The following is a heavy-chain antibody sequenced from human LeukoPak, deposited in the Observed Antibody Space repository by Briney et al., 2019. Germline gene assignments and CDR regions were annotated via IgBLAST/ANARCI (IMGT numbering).Heavy chain of an antibody. Sequence: GGSLRLSCAASGFTFSSYWMSWVRQAPGKGLEWVANIKQDGSEKYYVDSVKGRFTISRDNAKNSLYLQMNSLRAEDTAVYYCARVITMVRGAHFDYWGQGTLVTVSS. J-gene: IGHJ4*02. V-gene: IGHV3-7*01. CDR1: GFTFSSYW. CDR3: ARVITMVRGAHFDY. CDR2: IKQDGSEK. D-gene: IGHD3-10*01.